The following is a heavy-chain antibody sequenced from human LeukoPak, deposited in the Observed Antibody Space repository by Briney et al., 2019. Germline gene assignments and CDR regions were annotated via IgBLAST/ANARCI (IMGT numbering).Heavy chain of an antibody. CDR1: GFTFSSYW. J-gene: IGHJ4*02. CDR3: ARDSRLGHCSGGSCSTFNLFDY. D-gene: IGHD2-15*01. Sequence: GGSLRLSCAASGFTFSSYWMSWVRQAPGKGLEWVANIKQDGSEKYYVDSVKGRFTISRDNAKNSLYLQMNSLRAEDTAVYYCARDSRLGHCSGGSCSTFNLFDYWGQGTLVTVSS. V-gene: IGHV3-7*01. CDR2: IKQDGSEK.